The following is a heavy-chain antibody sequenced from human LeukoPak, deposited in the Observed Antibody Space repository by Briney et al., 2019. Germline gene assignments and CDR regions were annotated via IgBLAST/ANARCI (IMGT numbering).Heavy chain of an antibody. Sequence: RHGESLKISCKGSGYSFTSYWIGWVRQMPGKGLEWMGIIYPGDSDTRYSPSFQGQVTIPADKSISTAYLQWSSLKASDTAMYYCARVGTAMVTGFDYWGQGTLVTVSS. V-gene: IGHV5-51*01. CDR1: GYSFTSYW. CDR3: ARVGTAMVTGFDY. CDR2: IYPGDSDT. D-gene: IGHD5-18*01. J-gene: IGHJ4*02.